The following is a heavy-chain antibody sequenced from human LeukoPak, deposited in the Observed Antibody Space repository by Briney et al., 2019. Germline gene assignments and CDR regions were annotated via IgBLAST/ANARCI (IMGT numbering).Heavy chain of an antibody. CDR2: IYHSGST. Sequence: SETLSLTCTVSGGSISSGGYYWSWIRQPPGKGLEWIGYIYHSGSTYYNPSLKSRVTISVDRSKNQFSLKLSSVTAADTAVYYCARGPRITMIVVAETQATAFDIWGQGTMVTVSS. J-gene: IGHJ3*02. D-gene: IGHD3-22*01. V-gene: IGHV4-30-2*01. CDR3: ARGPRITMIVVAETQATAFDI. CDR1: GGSISSGGYY.